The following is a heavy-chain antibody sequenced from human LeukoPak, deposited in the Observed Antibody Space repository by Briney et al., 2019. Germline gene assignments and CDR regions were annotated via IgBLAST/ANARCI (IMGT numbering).Heavy chain of an antibody. D-gene: IGHD6-13*01. CDR1: GGSYSGYY. J-gene: IGHJ6*02. CDR2: IYTSGST. V-gene: IGHV4-59*10. Sequence: KPSETLSLTCAVYGGSYSGYYWSWIRQPAGKGLEWIGRIYTSGSTNYNPSLKSRVTMSVDTSKNRFSLKLSSVTAADTAVYYCARVGYAGTDFYYGMDVWGQGTTVTVSS. CDR3: ARVGYAGTDFYYGMDV.